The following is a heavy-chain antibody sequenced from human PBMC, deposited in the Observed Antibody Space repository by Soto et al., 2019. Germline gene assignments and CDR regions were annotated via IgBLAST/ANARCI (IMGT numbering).Heavy chain of an antibody. CDR1: GYSFTGYH. Sequence: ASVKVSCKASGYSFTGYHMHWVRQAPGQGLEWMGWINPNSGGTKYAQKFQGRVTMTRDTSISTAYMELSSLRSDDTAVYDCAREDLPIYYYGMDVWGQGTTFTVFS. CDR3: AREDLPIYYYGMDV. J-gene: IGHJ6*02. V-gene: IGHV1-2*02. CDR2: INPNSGGT.